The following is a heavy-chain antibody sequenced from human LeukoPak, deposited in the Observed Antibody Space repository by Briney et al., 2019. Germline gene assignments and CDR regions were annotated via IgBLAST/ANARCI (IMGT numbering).Heavy chain of an antibody. CDR1: GGTFSSYA. J-gene: IGHJ6*02. CDR3: ARLPLRSIAVGYYGMDV. V-gene: IGHV1-69*13. CDR2: IIPIFGTA. Sequence: ASVKVSCKASGGTFSSYAISWVRQAPGQGLEWMGGIIPIFGTANYAQKFQGRVAITADESTSTAYMELSSLRSEDTAVYYCARLPLRSIAVGYYGMDVWGQGTTVTVSS. D-gene: IGHD6-6*01.